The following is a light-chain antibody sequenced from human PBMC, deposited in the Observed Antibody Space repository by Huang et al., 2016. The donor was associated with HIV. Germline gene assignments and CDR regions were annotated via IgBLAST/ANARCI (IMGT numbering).Light chain of an antibody. CDR3: QQRSNWPGST. Sequence: EIVLTQSPATLSLSPGERATLSCRASQSVSSYLPWYQQKPGQTPRRLISAASNRATGSAARCSGRGAGTDFTLTSSSLEPEDFAVYYCQQRSNWPGSTFGQGARLEMK. J-gene: IGKJ5*01. CDR2: AAS. CDR1: QSVSSY. V-gene: IGKV3-11*01.